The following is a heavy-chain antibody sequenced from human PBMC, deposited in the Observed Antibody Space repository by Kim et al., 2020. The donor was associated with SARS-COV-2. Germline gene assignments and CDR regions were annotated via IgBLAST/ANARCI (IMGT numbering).Heavy chain of an antibody. V-gene: IGHV4-31*03. Sequence: SETLSLTCTVSGGSINTAGYYWSWIRHLPEKGLEWIGYISYSWSAYYNPSLKSRVTITIDTSGIQFSLKLNPVTAADTTVYFCARQFDYFGSGSYSDYWGQGTLVTVAS. CDR1: GGSINTAGYY. D-gene: IGHD3-10*01. J-gene: IGHJ4*02. CDR3: ARQFDYFGSGSYSDY. CDR2: ISYSWSA.